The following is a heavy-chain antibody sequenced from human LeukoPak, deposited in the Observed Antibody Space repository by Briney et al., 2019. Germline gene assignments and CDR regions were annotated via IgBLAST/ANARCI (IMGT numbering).Heavy chain of an antibody. CDR2: YTGSGGST. V-gene: IGHV3-23*01. CDR1: GFTFSKCA. Sequence: GGSLRLSCAASGFTFSKCAMAWVRQIPGKGLEWISIYTGSGGSTYYTDSVKGRFTISRDNSKNTLYLQMNSLRAEDTAVYYCAKQNFIAVAGTYSDYWGQGTLVTVSS. J-gene: IGHJ4*02. D-gene: IGHD6-19*01. CDR3: AKQNFIAVAGTYSDY.